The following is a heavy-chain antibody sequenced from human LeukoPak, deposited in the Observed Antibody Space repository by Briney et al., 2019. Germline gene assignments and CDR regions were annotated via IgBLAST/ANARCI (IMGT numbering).Heavy chain of an antibody. CDR2: SDWHDDY. Sequence: SGPALGKSTPLLTLTCTFSGFSLGTRGMRVSWIRQPPGKALEWLARSDWHDDYCYSTSLTTSLTTSTDTSKNQVVLTMTNMAPVDTTAYYCARMLDDQLFDYWGQGTLVTVSS. V-gene: IGHV2-70*04. CDR3: ARMLDDQLFDY. D-gene: IGHD1-1*01. CDR1: GFSLGTRGMR. J-gene: IGHJ4*02.